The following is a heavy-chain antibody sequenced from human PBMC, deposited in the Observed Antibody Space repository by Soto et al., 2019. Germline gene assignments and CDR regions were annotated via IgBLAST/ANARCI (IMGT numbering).Heavy chain of an antibody. V-gene: IGHV1-18*01. J-gene: IGHJ6*02. Sequence: ASVKVSCKASGCTFTSYGISWVRQAPGQGLEWMGWISAYNGNTNYAQKLQGRVTMTTDTSTSTAYMELRSLRSDDTAVYYCARDGDDSSGSPAEYGMDVWGQGTTVTDSS. CDR1: GCTFTSYG. D-gene: IGHD3-22*01. CDR3: ARDGDDSSGSPAEYGMDV. CDR2: ISAYNGNT.